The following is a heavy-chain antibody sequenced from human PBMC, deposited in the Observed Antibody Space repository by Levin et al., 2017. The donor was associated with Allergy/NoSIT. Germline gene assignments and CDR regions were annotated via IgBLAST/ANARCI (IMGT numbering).Heavy chain of an antibody. J-gene: IGHJ4*02. Sequence: SETLSLTCAVYGGSFSGYYWSWIRQPPGKGLEWIGEINHSGSTNYNPSLKSRVTISVDTSKNQFSLKLSSVTAADTAVYYCARVSYYYDSSGYYTRYYFDYWGQGTLVTVSS. CDR3: ARVSYYYDSSGYYTRYYFDY. CDR2: INHSGST. D-gene: IGHD3-22*01. CDR1: GGSFSGYY. V-gene: IGHV4-34*01.